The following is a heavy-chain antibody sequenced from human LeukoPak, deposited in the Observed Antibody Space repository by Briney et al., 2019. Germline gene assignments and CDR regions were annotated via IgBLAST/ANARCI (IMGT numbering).Heavy chain of an antibody. D-gene: IGHD2-2*01. J-gene: IGHJ5*02. CDR3: ARGYPLPGWFDP. Sequence: GGSLRLSCAASGFTFSRFAMGWVRQTPGKGLEWVSTISNIGDTYFADSVKGRFTISRDNSKDTLYLQMSSLRAEDTAVYYCARGYPLPGWFDPWGQGTLVTVSS. CDR1: GFTFSRFA. V-gene: IGHV3-23*01. CDR2: ISNIGDT.